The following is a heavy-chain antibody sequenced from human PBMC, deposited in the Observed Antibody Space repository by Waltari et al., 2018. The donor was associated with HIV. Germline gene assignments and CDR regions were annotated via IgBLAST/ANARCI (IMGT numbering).Heavy chain of an antibody. CDR3: AKDIVVVPAATEYYFDY. CDR1: GFTFSSYA. J-gene: IGHJ4*02. V-gene: IGHV3-23*01. Sequence: EVQLLESGGGLVQPGGSLSLSCAASGFTFSSYAMSWVRQAPGQGGVLACSGSGGSTYYPDTVKGRFTISRDNSKNTLYLQMNSLRAEDTAVYYCAKDIVVVPAATEYYFDYWGQGTLVTVSS. D-gene: IGHD2-2*01. CDR2: CSGSGGST.